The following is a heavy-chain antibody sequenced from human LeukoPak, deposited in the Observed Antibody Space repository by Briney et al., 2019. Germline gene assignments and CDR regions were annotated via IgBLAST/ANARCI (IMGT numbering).Heavy chain of an antibody. Sequence: PGVSLRLSCAASGFTFNTYGMHWVRQAPGKGLEWVAFIRFDGSNKYYGDSVKGRFTISRDTSKNMLYLQMNSLRVEDTAVYYCAKERRQLREAFDYWGPGTLVTVSS. V-gene: IGHV3-30*02. CDR3: AKERRQLREAFDY. D-gene: IGHD2-2*01. CDR2: IRFDGSNK. J-gene: IGHJ4*02. CDR1: GFTFNTYG.